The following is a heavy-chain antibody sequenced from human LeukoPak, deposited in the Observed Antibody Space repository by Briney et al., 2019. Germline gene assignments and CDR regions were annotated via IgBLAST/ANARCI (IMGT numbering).Heavy chain of an antibody. Sequence: PGGSLRLSCAASGFTFDDYLIHWVRQVPGKGLEWVSVMSADSATTFYADSVKGRFTISRDNAKNTVFLQMGSLRAEDTALYYCARKSASGNYPLDYWGQGTLVTVSS. V-gene: IGHV3-23*01. CDR3: ARKSASGNYPLDY. CDR1: GFTFDDYL. J-gene: IGHJ4*02. CDR2: MSADSATT. D-gene: IGHD3-10*01.